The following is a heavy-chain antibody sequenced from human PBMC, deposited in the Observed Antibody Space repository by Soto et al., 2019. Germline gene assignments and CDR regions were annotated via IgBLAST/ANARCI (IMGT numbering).Heavy chain of an antibody. V-gene: IGHV3-21*01. CDR1: GFTFSSYS. Sequence: EVQLVESGGGLVKPGGSLRLSCAASGFTFSSYSMNWVRQAPGKGLEWVSSISSSSSYIYYADSVKGRFTISRDNAKNSLYLQMNSLRAEDTAVYYCARAPMTPWPLDYWGQGTLVTVSS. D-gene: IGHD2-15*01. CDR2: ISSSSSYI. CDR3: ARAPMTPWPLDY. J-gene: IGHJ4*02.